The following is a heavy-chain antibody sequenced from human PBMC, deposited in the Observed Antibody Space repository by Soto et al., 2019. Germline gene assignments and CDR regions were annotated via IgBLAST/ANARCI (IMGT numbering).Heavy chain of an antibody. CDR3: ARLGLSSGSYEDYYYGMDV. Sequence: SETLSLTCTVSGVSISSSSYYWGWIRQPPGKGLEWIGSIYYSGSTYYNPSLKSRVTISVDTSKNQFSLKLSSVTAADTAVYYCARLGLSSGSYEDYYYGMDVWGQGTTVTVSS. CDR1: GVSISSSSYY. CDR2: IYYSGST. D-gene: IGHD3-10*01. J-gene: IGHJ6*02. V-gene: IGHV4-39*01.